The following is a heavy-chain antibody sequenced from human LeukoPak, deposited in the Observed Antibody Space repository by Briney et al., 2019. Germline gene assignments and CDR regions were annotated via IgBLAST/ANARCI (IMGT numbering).Heavy chain of an antibody. Sequence: GASVKVSCKASGYTFTSYAMHWVRQAPGLRLEWMGWINAGNGNTKYSQKFQGRVTLTRDTSASTAYMELSSLRSEDTAVYFCARDLRGEYYFDYWGQGTLVTVSS. V-gene: IGHV1-3*01. CDR1: GYTFTSYA. J-gene: IGHJ4*02. CDR3: ARDLRGEYYFDY. D-gene: IGHD3-10*01. CDR2: INAGNGNT.